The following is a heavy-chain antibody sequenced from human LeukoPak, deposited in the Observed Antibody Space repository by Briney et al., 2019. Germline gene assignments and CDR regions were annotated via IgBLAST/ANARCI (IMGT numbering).Heavy chain of an antibody. CDR3: ARVPLHDHSGHYYPH. D-gene: IGHD3-22*01. J-gene: IGHJ1*01. CDR1: GYTFTSYG. Sequence: ASVKVSCKTSGYTFTSYGMHWVRQAPGQSLEWMGWINGGIGNTKYSEKFQGRVTIIRDTSASIAYMELSSLRSEDTAVYYCARVPLHDHSGHYYPHWGQGHMVTVSS. V-gene: IGHV1-3*01. CDR2: INGGIGNT.